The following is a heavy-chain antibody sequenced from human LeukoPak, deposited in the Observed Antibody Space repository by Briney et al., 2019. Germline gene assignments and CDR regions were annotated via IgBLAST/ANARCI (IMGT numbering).Heavy chain of an antibody. Sequence: SETLSLTCTVSGGSISSGSYYWSWIRQPAGKGLEWIGRIYTSGSTNYNPSLKSRVTISVDTSKNQFSLKLSSVTAADTAVYYCARGFVLNIVVVNARNWFDPWGQGTLVTVSS. CDR2: IYTSGST. CDR3: ARGFVLNIVVVNARNWFDP. V-gene: IGHV4-61*02. D-gene: IGHD2-21*01. CDR1: GGSISSGSYY. J-gene: IGHJ5*02.